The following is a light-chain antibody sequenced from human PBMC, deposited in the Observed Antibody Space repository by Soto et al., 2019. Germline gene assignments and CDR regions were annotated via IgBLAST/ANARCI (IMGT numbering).Light chain of an antibody. CDR3: LRYGDSPPAYT. Sequence: EIVLTQSPGTVSLSPGERATLSCRASQSVSSSNLAWYRQKPGQAPSLLIFGASNRATGIPDRFSGSGSGTDVTLTISRLEPEDCAVYYCLRYGDSPPAYTFGQGTKLEIK. J-gene: IGKJ2*01. CDR2: GAS. V-gene: IGKV3-20*01. CDR1: QSVSSSN.